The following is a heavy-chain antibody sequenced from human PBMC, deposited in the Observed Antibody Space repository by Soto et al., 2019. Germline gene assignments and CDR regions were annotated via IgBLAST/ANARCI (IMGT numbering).Heavy chain of an antibody. V-gene: IGHV3-11*06. D-gene: IGHD6-19*01. CDR1: GFTFSDYC. CDR3: ARHLSPGIAVAGIDY. Sequence: PGGSLRLSCAASGFTFSDYCMSWIRQAPGKGLEWVSYISSSSSYTNYADSVKGRFTISRDNAKNSLYLQMNSLRAEDTAVYYCARHLSPGIAVAGIDYWGQGTLVTVSS. CDR2: ISSSSSYT. J-gene: IGHJ4*02.